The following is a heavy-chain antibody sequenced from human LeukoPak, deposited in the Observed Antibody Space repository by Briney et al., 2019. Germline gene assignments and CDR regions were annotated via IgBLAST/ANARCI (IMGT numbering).Heavy chain of an antibody. CDR3: AKCAKTPEGGSGWCNWFDA. CDR1: GFTLSNSD. D-gene: IGHD3-3*01. CDR2: IRGWGYYA. Sequence: GGSLRPSCTVSGFTLSNSDMNWVRQARGKGLEWVSSIRGWGYYAEYTDSVKGRFTISRDNSRNTLFLQLNSLRADDTALYYCAKCAKTPEGGSGWCNWFDAWGQGTLVTVSS. V-gene: IGHV3-23*01. J-gene: IGHJ5*02.